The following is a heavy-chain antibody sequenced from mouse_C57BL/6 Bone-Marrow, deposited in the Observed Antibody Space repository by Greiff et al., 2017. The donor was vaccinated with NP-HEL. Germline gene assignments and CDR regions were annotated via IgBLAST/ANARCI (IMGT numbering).Heavy chain of an antibody. CDR1: GFTLSSYG. CDR3: ARQGDYVDY. Sequence: EVKVVESGGDLVKPGGSLKLSCAASGFTLSSYGMSWVRQTPDKRLEWVATISSGGSYTYYPDSVKGRFTISRDNAKNTLYLQMSSLKSEDTAMYYCARQGDYVDYWGQGTTLTVSS. CDR2: ISSGGSYT. J-gene: IGHJ2*01. V-gene: IGHV5-6*01.